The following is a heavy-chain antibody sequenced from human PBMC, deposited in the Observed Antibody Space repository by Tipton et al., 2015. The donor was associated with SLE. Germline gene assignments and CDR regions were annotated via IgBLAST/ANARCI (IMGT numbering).Heavy chain of an antibody. CDR1: GESFNGYF. CDR3: ARVAPTEVFDY. V-gene: IGHV4-34*12. D-gene: IGHD1-1*01. Sequence: LRLSCAVYGESFNGYFWTWIRQPPGKELEWIAEIIHSGVTNYNPSLRSRVTISVDMSKNQVSLKLSSVTAADTAVYYCARVAPTEVFDYWGQGTLVTVSS. CDR2: IIHSGVT. J-gene: IGHJ4*02.